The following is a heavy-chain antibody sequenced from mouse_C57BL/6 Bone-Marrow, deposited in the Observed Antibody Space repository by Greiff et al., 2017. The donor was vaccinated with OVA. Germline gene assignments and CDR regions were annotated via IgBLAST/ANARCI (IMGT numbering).Heavy chain of an antibody. V-gene: IGHV5-17*01. CDR3: ARINYWYFDV. CDR2: ISSGSSTI. J-gene: IGHJ1*03. CDR1: GFTFSDYG. Sequence: EVKLVESGGGLVKPGGSLKLSCAASGFTFSDYGMHWVRQAPEKGLEWVAYISSGSSTIYYADSVKGRFTISRDNAKNTLFLQITSLRSEDTAMYYCARINYWYFDVWGTGTTVTVSS.